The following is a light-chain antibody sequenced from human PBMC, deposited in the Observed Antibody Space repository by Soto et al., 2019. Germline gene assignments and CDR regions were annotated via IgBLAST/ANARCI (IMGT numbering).Light chain of an antibody. CDR2: DVY. V-gene: IGLV2-14*03. J-gene: IGLJ1*01. Sequence: QSALTQPASVSDSPGPSITISCIGTSSDIGSSAHVSWHQQHPGRAPKLIIYDVYNRPSGVSHRFSGSKTGNTAYLSISGLQAEDEADYYCSSYTSTTSYVVGSGTEVTVL. CDR1: SSDIGSSAH. CDR3: SSYTSTTSYV.